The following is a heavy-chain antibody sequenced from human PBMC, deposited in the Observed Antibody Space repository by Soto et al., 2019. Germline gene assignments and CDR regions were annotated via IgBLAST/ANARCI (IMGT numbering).Heavy chain of an antibody. CDR3: AGGHECGGNSDAFDV. CDR2: ILPIFGTA. D-gene: IGHD2-21*01. Sequence: QVQLVQSGAEVKKPGSSVKVSCKASGGSFSREAINWVRQAPGQGPEWMGGILPIFGTADYAQKFQGRVTITADVHTTTAYMELSSLRSADTAVYYCAGGHECGGNSDAFDVWGQGTMVTVSS. J-gene: IGHJ3*01. CDR1: GGSFSREA. V-gene: IGHV1-69*12.